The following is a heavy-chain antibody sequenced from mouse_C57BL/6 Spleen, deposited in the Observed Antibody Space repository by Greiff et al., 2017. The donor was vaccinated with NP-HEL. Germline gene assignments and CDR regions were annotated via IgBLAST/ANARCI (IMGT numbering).Heavy chain of an antibody. CDR3: ARGGNAMDY. CDR1: GYAFSSSW. Sequence: QVQLQQSGPELVKPGASVKISCKASGYAFSSSWMNWVKQRPGKGLEWIGRIYPGDGDTNYNGKFKGKATLTAGKSSSTAYMQLSSLTSEDSAVYFCARGGNAMDYWGQGTSVTVSS. D-gene: IGHD1-1*02. V-gene: IGHV1-82*01. J-gene: IGHJ4*01. CDR2: IYPGDGDT.